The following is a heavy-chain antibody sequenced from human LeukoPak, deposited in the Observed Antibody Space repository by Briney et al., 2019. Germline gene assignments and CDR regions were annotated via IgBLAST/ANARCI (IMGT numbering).Heavy chain of an antibody. CDR3: ARESDLSNYDRTDY. J-gene: IGHJ4*02. Sequence: SETLSLTCAVYGGSFSGYYWSWIRQPAGKGLEWIGRIYTSGSTNYNPTLKSRVTISADTSKNQLSLRLSSVTAADTAVYYCARESDLSNYDRTDYWGQGTLVTVSS. V-gene: IGHV4-4*07. D-gene: IGHD4/OR15-4a*01. CDR1: GGSFSGYY. CDR2: IYTSGST.